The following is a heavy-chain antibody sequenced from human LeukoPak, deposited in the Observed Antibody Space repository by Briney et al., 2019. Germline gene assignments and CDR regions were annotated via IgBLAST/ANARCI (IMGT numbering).Heavy chain of an antibody. V-gene: IGHV3-11*01. CDR1: GFTFSDYY. J-gene: IGHJ4*02. CDR3: ASLSSWYQVIFDY. Sequence: GGSLRLSCAASGFTFSDYYMSWIRQAPGEGLEWVSYISSSGSTIYYADSVKGRFTISRDNAKNSLYLQMNSLRAEDAAVYYCASLSSWYQVIFDYWGQGTLVTVSS. CDR2: ISSSGSTI. D-gene: IGHD6-13*01.